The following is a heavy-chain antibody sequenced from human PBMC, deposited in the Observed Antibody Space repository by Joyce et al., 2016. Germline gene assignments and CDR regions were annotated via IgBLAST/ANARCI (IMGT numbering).Heavy chain of an antibody. CDR3: VRETVYFYDSTGYYGSPDS. J-gene: IGHJ4*02. CDR2: FFYNGNT. CDR1: GGSMNSGEYY. V-gene: IGHV4-30-4*01. D-gene: IGHD3-22*01. Sequence: HVQLQESGPGLVKPSQTLSLTCSVSGGSMNSGEYYWSWIRQSPGKGLEWIGYFFYNGNTYYNPSLESRVTIFADTSKSQFYLNLGSVTAADTAVYFCVRETVYFYDSTGYYGSPDSWGQGTLVTVSA.